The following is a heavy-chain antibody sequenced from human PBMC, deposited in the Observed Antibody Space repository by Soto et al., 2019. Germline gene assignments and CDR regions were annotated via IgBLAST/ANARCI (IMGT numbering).Heavy chain of an antibody. CDR1: RDSIRIHY. D-gene: IGHD3-10*01. CDR3: ARQVPGPYGSGSYFDY. V-gene: IGHV4-59*08. Sequence: PSETLSLTCTVSRDSIRIHYWSWIRQPPGKGPQWIGCVFHTGTTNYNTSLKSRVTISVDTSRNQFSLKLSSVTAADTAVYYCARQVPGPYGSGSYFDYWGQGTLVTVSS. CDR2: VFHTGTT. J-gene: IGHJ4*02.